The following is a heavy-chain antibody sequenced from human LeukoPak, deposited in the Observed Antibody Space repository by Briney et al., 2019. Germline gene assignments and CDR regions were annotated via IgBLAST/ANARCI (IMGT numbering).Heavy chain of an antibody. CDR1: GGSISSYY. V-gene: IGHV4-59*12. CDR3: ARVRFRYFDL. Sequence: SETLSLTCTVSGGSISSYYWSWIRQPPGKGLEWIGYIYYTGSTNYNPSLKSRVTISVDTSKNQFSLKLSSVTAADTAVYYCARVRFRYFDLWGRGTLVTVSS. D-gene: IGHD3-3*01. J-gene: IGHJ2*01. CDR2: IYYTGST.